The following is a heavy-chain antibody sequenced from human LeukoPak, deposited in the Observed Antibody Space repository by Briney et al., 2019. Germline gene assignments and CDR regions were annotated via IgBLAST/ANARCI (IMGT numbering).Heavy chain of an antibody. CDR3: ARRPRGVAVAGTWDWFDR. Sequence: ASVKVSCKASGYTFTSYYMHWVRQAPGQGLEWMGWVNPNSGGTNYAQKFQGRVTMTRDTSISTAYMELSRLRSDDTAVYYCARRPRGVAVAGTWDWFDRWGQGTLVTVSS. CDR1: GYTFTSYY. D-gene: IGHD6-19*01. CDR2: VNPNSGGT. J-gene: IGHJ5*02. V-gene: IGHV1-2*02.